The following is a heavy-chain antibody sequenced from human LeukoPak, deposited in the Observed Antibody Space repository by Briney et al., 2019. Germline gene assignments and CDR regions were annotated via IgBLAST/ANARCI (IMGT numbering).Heavy chain of an antibody. CDR1: GYSISSGYY. CDR3: ARDSYDFWSGYYTFDP. V-gene: IGHV4-38-2*02. D-gene: IGHD3-3*01. Sequence: KTSETLSLTCTVSGYSISSGYYWGWIRQPPGKGLEWIGSIYHSGSTYYNPPLKSRVTISVDTSKNQFSLKLSSVTAADTAVYYCARDSYDFWSGYYTFDPWGQGTLVTVSS. CDR2: IYHSGST. J-gene: IGHJ5*02.